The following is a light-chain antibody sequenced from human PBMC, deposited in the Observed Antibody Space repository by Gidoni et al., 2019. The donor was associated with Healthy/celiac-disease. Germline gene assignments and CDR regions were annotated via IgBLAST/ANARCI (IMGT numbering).Light chain of an antibody. CDR1: QSVSSSY. CDR2: GAS. Sequence: EIALTQSPGTLSLSPGERATLSCRASQSVSSSYLAWYQHKPGQAPRLLIYGASSRATGLPDRFSGSGSGTDFTLTISRLEPEDFAVYYCQQYGSSPLTFGPGTKVDIK. CDR3: QQYGSSPLT. V-gene: IGKV3-20*01. J-gene: IGKJ3*01.